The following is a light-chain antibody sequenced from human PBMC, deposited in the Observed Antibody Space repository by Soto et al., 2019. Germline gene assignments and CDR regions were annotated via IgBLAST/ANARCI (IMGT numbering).Light chain of an antibody. Sequence: RSWLPGGRATLSCRASQSVSLSLAWYQQKPGQAPRLLIYHASSRATGIPDRFSGSGSGTDFTLTISRLEPEDFAVYYCQQYGSSPPAFGQGTKVDIK. CDR2: HAS. CDR1: QSVSLS. V-gene: IGKV3-20*01. CDR3: QQYGSSPPA. J-gene: IGKJ1*01.